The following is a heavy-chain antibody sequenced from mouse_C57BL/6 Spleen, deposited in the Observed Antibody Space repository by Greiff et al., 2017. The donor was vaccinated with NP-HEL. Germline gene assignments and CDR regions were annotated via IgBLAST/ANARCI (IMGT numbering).Heavy chain of an antibody. Sequence: QVQLQQSGAELVKPGASVKPSCKASGYTFTEYTIHWVKQRSGQGLEWIGWFYPGSGSIKYNEKFKDKATLTADKSSSTVYMELSRLTSEDSAVYFCARHEGEPFITTVSWAMDYWGQGTSVTVSS. J-gene: IGHJ4*01. D-gene: IGHD1-1*01. CDR3: ARHEGEPFITTVSWAMDY. V-gene: IGHV1-62-2*01. CDR2: FYPGSGSI. CDR1: GYTFTEYT.